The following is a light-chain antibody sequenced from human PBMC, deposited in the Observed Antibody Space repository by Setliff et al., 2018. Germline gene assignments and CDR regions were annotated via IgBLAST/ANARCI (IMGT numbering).Light chain of an antibody. CDR1: QTILYSSNSQNY. CDR2: WAS. Sequence: DIVMTQSPDSLAVSLGERATINCKSSQTILYSSNSQNYLAWYQQKPGQPPRLLIYWASTREFGVPARFSGSGSGTDFTLTISSLQAEDVAVYYCQQYYSSPYSFGQGTKVDIK. J-gene: IGKJ2*03. V-gene: IGKV4-1*01. CDR3: QQYYSSPYS.